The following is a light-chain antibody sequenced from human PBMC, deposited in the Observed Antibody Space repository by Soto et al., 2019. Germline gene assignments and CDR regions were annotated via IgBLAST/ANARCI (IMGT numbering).Light chain of an antibody. Sequence: VVSKSAAALSVSPGERASLSCGASQSVRSNLAWYQQKPGQAPRLLIFGASTRATGIPARFSGSGSGTEFTLTISSLQSEDFAVYYCQQYNTWPPITFGQGTLLENK. CDR1: QSVRSN. V-gene: IGKV3-15*01. CDR3: QQYNTWPPIT. J-gene: IGKJ5*01. CDR2: GAS.